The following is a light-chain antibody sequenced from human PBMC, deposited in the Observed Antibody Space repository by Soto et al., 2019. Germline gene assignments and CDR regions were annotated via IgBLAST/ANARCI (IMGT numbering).Light chain of an antibody. Sequence: QSALTQPPSASGSPGQSVTISCTGTSSDVGAYNYVSWYQQHPGKAPKLMIYEVTKRPSGVPHRFSGSKSGNTASLTVSGLHADDEADYCSTSSVGNDIGVFGGGTKVTVL. V-gene: IGLV2-8*01. CDR1: SSDVGAYNY. CDR2: EVT. CDR3: TSSVGNDIGV. J-gene: IGLJ3*02.